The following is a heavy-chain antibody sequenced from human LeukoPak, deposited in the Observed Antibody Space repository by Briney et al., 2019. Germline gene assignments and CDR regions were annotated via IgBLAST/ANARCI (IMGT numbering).Heavy chain of an antibody. CDR1: GGSISSYY. J-gene: IGHJ4*02. CDR3: ARSGLYGGPGSYYPPPYGY. CDR2: IYYSGST. Sequence: SETLSLTCTVSGGSISSYYWSWIRQPPGKGLEWIGYIYYSGSTNYNPSLKSRVTISVDTSKNQFSLKLSSVTAADTAGYYCARSGLYGGPGSYYPPPYGYWGQGTLVTVSS. D-gene: IGHD3-10*01. V-gene: IGHV4-59*01.